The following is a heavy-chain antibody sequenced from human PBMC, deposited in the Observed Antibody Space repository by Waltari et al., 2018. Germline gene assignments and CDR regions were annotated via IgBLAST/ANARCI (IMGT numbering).Heavy chain of an antibody. CDR1: GFPFTRYL. V-gene: IGHV3-74*01. CDR2: INRDGSST. J-gene: IGHJ4*02. D-gene: IGHD3-10*01. Sequence: EVQLAESGGDLVQPGGSLRLSCSASGFPFTRYLMNWVRQAPGKGLVWVARINRDGSSTTYADSVKGRFTISRDNAKNTVYLQMNSLRVEDTAVYYCTRALWLGELYDYWGQGTLVTVSS. CDR3: TRALWLGELYDY.